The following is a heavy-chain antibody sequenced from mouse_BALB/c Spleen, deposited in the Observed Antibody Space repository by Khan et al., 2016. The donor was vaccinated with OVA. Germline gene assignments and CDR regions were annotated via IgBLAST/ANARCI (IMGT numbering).Heavy chain of an antibody. V-gene: IGHV5-15*02. Sequence: EVELVESGGGLVQPGGSRKLSCAASGFTFSDYGMAWVRQAPGKGLEWVAFISSLAYSIYYADTVTGRFTISRENAKNTLYLEMSSLRSEDTAMYYCASSGAIDYWGQGTSVTGSS. CDR2: ISSLAYSI. CDR1: GFTFSDYG. CDR3: ASSGAIDY. J-gene: IGHJ4*01.